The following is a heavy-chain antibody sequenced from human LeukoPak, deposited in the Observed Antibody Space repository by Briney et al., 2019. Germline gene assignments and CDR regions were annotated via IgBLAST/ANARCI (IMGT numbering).Heavy chain of an antibody. D-gene: IGHD4-17*01. CDR2: TYYRSKWQT. CDR3: ARDVDSGADY. Sequence: SQTLSLTCAISGDSLSSNIAAWNWIRQSPSRRLKWLGRTYYRSKWQTEYAVSLKSRLTITPDTSKNQFSLHLNSVTPEDTAVYYCARDVDSGADYWGQGTLVTVSS. CDR1: GDSLSSNIAA. J-gene: IGHJ4*02. V-gene: IGHV6-1*01.